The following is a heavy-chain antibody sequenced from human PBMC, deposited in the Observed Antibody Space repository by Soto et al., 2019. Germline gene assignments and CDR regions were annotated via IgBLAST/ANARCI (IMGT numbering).Heavy chain of an antibody. CDR2: IHYNGNS. D-gene: IGHD5-12*01. J-gene: IGHJ4*02. Sequence: SETLSLTCTVYGDSISASSWSWVRQPPGKGLEWIGNIHYNGNSKYNPSLKSRVTMSVDTSKNQFSLKLISVTAADTAKYFCGREGNLGRWLQPLDFWGQGTLVTVS. CDR1: GDSISASS. CDR3: GREGNLGRWLQPLDF. V-gene: IGHV4-59*01.